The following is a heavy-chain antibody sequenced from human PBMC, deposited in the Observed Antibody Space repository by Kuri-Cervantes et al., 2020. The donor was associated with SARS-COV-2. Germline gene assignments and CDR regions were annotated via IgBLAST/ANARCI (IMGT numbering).Heavy chain of an antibody. V-gene: IGHV3-30*18. D-gene: IGHD3-10*02. CDR2: ISYDGSNK. CDR3: AKEMFPLRHDFDY. J-gene: IGHJ4*02. CDR1: GFTFSSVG. Sequence: GESLKISCAASGFTFSSVGMHWVRQAPGKGLEWVAVISYDGSNKDYADSVKGRFTASRDNSKNTLFLQMNSLRAEDTAVYYCAKEMFPLRHDFDYWGQGTLVTVSS.